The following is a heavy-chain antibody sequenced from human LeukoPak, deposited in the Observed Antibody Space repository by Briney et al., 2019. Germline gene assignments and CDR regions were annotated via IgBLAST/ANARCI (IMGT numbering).Heavy chain of an antibody. Sequence: PSETLSLTCTVFDGSISNYYWSWIRQPAGKGLEWIGRIYTRGSTNYNPSLKSRVTMSVDTSKNHFSLKLSSVTAADTAVYYCARGRFCSADICSGGDAFDIWGQGTMVSVSS. CDR2: IYTRGST. CDR1: DGSISNYY. CDR3: ARGRFCSADICSGGDAFDI. V-gene: IGHV4-4*07. J-gene: IGHJ3*02. D-gene: IGHD3-3*01.